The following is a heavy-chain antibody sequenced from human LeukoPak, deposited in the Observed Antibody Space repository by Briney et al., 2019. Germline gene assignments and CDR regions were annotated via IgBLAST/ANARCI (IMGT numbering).Heavy chain of an antibody. Sequence: GESLKISCKGFGDSFTSLWIAWVRQMPGKGLEWMGAIYPDDSDTRYSPSFQGQVTITADKSITTAYLQWSSLKASDSAIYYCARHPRWSAPTPIRGFDPWGQGTLVIVSS. J-gene: IGHJ5*02. CDR3: ARHPRWSAPTPIRGFDP. V-gene: IGHV5-51*01. CDR2: IYPDDSDT. D-gene: IGHD2-15*01. CDR1: GDSFTSLW.